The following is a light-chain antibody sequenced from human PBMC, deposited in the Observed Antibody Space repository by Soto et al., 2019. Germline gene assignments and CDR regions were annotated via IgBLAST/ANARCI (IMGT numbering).Light chain of an antibody. V-gene: IGKV3-20*01. CDR1: ESVSSSY. CDR2: GAT. J-gene: IGKJ3*01. Sequence: EIVLTQSPGTLSLSPGESATLSCGASESVSSSYLAWCQQKPGQAPRLLIYGATTRLRGVPDRFSGSGSGTDFTLTISRLEPEDFAVYSCQQYGSSPFTFGPGTKVAI. CDR3: QQYGSSPFT.